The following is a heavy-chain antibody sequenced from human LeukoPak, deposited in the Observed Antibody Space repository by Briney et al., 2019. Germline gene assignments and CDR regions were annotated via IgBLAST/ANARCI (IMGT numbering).Heavy chain of an antibody. D-gene: IGHD1-26*01. Sequence: GRSLRLSCAASGFTFSSYGMHWVRQAPGKGLEWVAVISYDGSNKYYADSVKGRFAISRDNSKNTLYLQMNSLRAEDTAVYYCAKDVWELRGLYYYYYYGMDVWGQGTTVTVSS. CDR2: ISYDGSNK. CDR1: GFTFSSYG. J-gene: IGHJ6*02. V-gene: IGHV3-30*18. CDR3: AKDVWELRGLYYYYYYGMDV.